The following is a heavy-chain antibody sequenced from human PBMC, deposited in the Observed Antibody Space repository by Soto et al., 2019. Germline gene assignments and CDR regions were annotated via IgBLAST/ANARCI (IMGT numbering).Heavy chain of an antibody. Sequence: QVKLVQSGAEVKKPGSSVKVSCKASGGTFSSYAISWVRQAPGQGLEWMGGIIPIFGTANYAQKFQGRVTITADESTSTAYMELSSLRSEDTAVDYCAREDVVYSSSLYYYYGMDVWGQGTTVTVSS. J-gene: IGHJ6*02. CDR1: GGTFSSYA. V-gene: IGHV1-69*01. CDR3: AREDVVYSSSLYYYYGMDV. D-gene: IGHD6-6*01. CDR2: IIPIFGTA.